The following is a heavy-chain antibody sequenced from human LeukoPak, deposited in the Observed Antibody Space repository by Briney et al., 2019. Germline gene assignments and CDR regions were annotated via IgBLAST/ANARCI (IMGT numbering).Heavy chain of an antibody. V-gene: IGHV1-2*06. Sequence: ASVKVSCKASGYTFTGYYIPWVRQAPGQGLEWMGRINPNSGGTNYAQKFQGRVTMTRDTSISTAYMELTSLRSDDTAVYYCARESIVGTTEWSDPWGQGTLVTVSS. CDR3: ARESIVGTTEWSDP. D-gene: IGHD1-26*01. CDR2: INPNSGGT. J-gene: IGHJ5*02. CDR1: GYTFTGYY.